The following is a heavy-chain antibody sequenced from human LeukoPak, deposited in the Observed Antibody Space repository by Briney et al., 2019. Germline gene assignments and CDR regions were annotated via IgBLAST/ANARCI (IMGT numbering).Heavy chain of an antibody. D-gene: IGHD3-10*01. Sequence: SVEVSCKASGGTFSSYAISWVRQAPGQGLEWMGGIIPIFGTANYAQKSQGRVTITTDESTSTAYMELSSLRSEDTAVYYCARDAYFNSYYYMDVWGKGTTVTVSS. CDR3: ARDAYFNSYYYMDV. CDR2: IIPIFGTA. J-gene: IGHJ6*03. CDR1: GGTFSSYA. V-gene: IGHV1-69*05.